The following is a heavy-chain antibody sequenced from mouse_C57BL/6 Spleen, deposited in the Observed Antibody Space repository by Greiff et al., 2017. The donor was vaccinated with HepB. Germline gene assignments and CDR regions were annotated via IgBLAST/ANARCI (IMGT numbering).Heavy chain of an antibody. Sequence: EVQVVESEGGLVQPGRSMKLSCTASGFTFSDYYMAWVRQVPEKGLEWVANINYDGSSTYYLDSLKSRFIISRDNAKNILYLQMSSLKSEDTATYYCARDGLGNPFAYWGQGTLVTVSA. J-gene: IGHJ3*01. CDR1: GFTFSDYY. V-gene: IGHV5-16*01. CDR2: INYDGSST. D-gene: IGHD2-1*01. CDR3: ARDGLGNPFAY.